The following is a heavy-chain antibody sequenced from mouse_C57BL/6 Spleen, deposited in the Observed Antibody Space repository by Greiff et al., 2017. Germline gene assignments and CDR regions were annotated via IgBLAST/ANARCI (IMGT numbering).Heavy chain of an antibody. CDR2: INYDGSST. CDR1: GFTFSDYY. V-gene: IGHV5-16*01. J-gene: IGHJ2*01. D-gene: IGHD2-3*01. CDR3: ARVYDGYYVGFDY. Sequence: DVMLVESEGGLVQPGSSMKLSCTASGFTFSDYYMAWVRQVPEKGLEWVANINYDGSSTYYLDSLKSRFIISRDNAKNILYLQMSSLKSEDTATYYCARVYDGYYVGFDYWGQGTTLTVSS.